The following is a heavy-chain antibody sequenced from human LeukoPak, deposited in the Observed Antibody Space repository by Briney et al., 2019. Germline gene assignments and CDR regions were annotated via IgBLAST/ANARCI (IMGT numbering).Heavy chain of an antibody. Sequence: GGSLRLSCAASGFTFSSYWMSWVRQAPGKGLEWVANIKQDGSEKYYVDSVKGRFTISRDNAKNSLYLQMNSLRAEDTAVYYCARDRYTIYYYYYMDVWGKGTTVTVSS. V-gene: IGHV3-7*01. CDR2: IKQDGSEK. D-gene: IGHD3-9*01. CDR1: GFTFSSYW. CDR3: ARDRYTIYYYYYMDV. J-gene: IGHJ6*03.